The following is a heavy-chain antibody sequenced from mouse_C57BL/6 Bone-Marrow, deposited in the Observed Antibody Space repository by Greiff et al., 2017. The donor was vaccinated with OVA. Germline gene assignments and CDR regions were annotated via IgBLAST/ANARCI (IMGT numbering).Heavy chain of an antibody. D-gene: IGHD2-3*01. J-gene: IGHJ2*01. Sequence: QVHVKQPGAELVKPGASVKLSCKASGYTFTSYWMHWVKQRPGQGLEWIGMIHPNSGSTNYNEKFKSKATLTVDKSSSTAYMQLSSLTSEYSAVYDCARLRWLLPDYWGQGTTLTVSS. CDR1: GYTFTSYW. V-gene: IGHV1-64*01. CDR2: IHPNSGST. CDR3: ARLRWLLPDY.